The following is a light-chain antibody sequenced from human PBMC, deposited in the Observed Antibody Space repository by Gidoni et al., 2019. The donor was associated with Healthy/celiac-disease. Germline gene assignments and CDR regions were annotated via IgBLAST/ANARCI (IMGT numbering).Light chain of an antibody. CDR1: QSVSSY. V-gene: IGKV3-11*01. Sequence: EIELTQSPATLSLSPGERATLSCRASQSVSSYLAWYQQKPGQAPRLLIYDASNRATGIPARFSGSWSGTDFTLTISSLEPEDFAVYYCQQRSNWITCGQXTRLEIK. CDR2: DAS. CDR3: QQRSNWIT. J-gene: IGKJ5*01.